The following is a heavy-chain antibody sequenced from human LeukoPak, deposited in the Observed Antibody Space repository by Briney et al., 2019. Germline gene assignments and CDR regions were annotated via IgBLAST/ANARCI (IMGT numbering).Heavy chain of an antibody. Sequence: LRLSCAASGFTYSSYSMNWVRQAPGKGLEWIGYIYYSGSTYYNPSLKSRVTISVDTSKDQFSLKLSSVTAADTAVYYCARECSSTSCAPVWGQGTLVTVSS. CDR2: IYYSGST. J-gene: IGHJ4*02. CDR3: ARECSSTSCAPV. V-gene: IGHV4-31*02. D-gene: IGHD2-2*01. CDR1: GFTYSSYS.